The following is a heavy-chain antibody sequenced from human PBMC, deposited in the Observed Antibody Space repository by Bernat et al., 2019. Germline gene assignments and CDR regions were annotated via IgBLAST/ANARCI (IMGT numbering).Heavy chain of an antibody. CDR2: IDPSDSYT. CDR1: GFSFTSYW. Sequence: EVQLVQSGAEVKKPGGSLRISRKGSGFSFTSYWISWVRQMPGEGLEWMGRIDPSDSYTNYSPSFQGHVTISADKSISTAYLQWSSLKASDTAMYYCAKDGYSSSWYSDYWGQGTLVTVSS. V-gene: IGHV5-10-1*03. CDR3: AKDGYSSSWYSDY. J-gene: IGHJ4*02. D-gene: IGHD6-13*01.